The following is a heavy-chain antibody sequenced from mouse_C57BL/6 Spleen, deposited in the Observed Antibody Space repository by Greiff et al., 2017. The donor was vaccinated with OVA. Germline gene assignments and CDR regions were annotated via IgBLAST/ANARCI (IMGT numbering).Heavy chain of an antibody. Sequence: EVQLQQSGPVLVKPGASVKMSCKASGYTFTDYYMNWVKQSHGKSLEWIGVIIPYNGGTSYNQKFKGKATLTVDKSSSTAYMELNSLTSEDSAVYYCARGKYYDYDGWFAYWGQGTLVTVSA. CDR3: ARGKYYDYDGWFAY. J-gene: IGHJ3*01. CDR2: IIPYNGGT. CDR1: GYTFTDYY. D-gene: IGHD2-4*01. V-gene: IGHV1-19*01.